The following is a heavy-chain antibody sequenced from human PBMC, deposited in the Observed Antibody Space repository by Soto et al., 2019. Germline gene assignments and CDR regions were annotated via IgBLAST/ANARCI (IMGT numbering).Heavy chain of an antibody. V-gene: IGHV1-69*06. Sequence: GASVKVSCKASGGTFSSYAISWVRQAPGQGLEWMGGIIPIFGTANYAQKFQGRVTITADKSTSTAYMELSSLRSEDTAVYYCARKGYCSSTSRYESYYYGMDVWGQGTTVTVSS. D-gene: IGHD2-2*01. CDR2: IIPIFGTA. CDR3: ARKGYCSSTSRYESYYYGMDV. CDR1: GGTFSSYA. J-gene: IGHJ6*02.